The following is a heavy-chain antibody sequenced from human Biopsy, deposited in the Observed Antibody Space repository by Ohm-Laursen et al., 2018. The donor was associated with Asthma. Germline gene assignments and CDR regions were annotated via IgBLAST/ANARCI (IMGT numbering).Heavy chain of an antibody. CDR3: ARGYSGSDRIVYYYSGLEV. CDR2: LIPVLGTP. D-gene: IGHD5-12*01. V-gene: IGHV1-69*13. Sequence: SVKVSCKASGDSFSNYAISWVRQAPGQGLEWMGGLIPVLGTPDHAQMFEGRVTITADESTSTAYMELSSLSSEDTAVYYCARGYSGSDRIVYYYSGLEVWGQGTTV. CDR1: GDSFSNYA. J-gene: IGHJ6*02.